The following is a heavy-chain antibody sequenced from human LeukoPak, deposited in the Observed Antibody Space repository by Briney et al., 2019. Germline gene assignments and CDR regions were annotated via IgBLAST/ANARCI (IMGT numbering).Heavy chain of an antibody. V-gene: IGHV3-11*01. CDR1: GFTFSDYY. J-gene: IGHJ4*02. CDR3: ARGDRYYYDSSGYYY. D-gene: IGHD3-22*01. Sequence: GGSLRLSCAASGFTFSDYYMSWLRQAPGKGLEWVSYISGSGSTIYYADSVKGRFIISRDNAKNSLYLQMNSLRAEDTAVYYCARGDRYYYDSSGYYYWGQGTLVTVSS. CDR2: ISGSGSTI.